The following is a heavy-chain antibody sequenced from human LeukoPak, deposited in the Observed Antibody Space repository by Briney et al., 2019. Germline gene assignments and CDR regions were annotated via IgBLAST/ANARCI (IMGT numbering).Heavy chain of an antibody. CDR3: ARGGGWLRYTNFDY. J-gene: IGHJ4*02. Sequence: SETLSLTCTVSGGSISSYYWSWIRQPPGKGLEWIGYIYYSGSTNYNPSLKSRVTISVDTSKNQFSLKLSSVTAADTAVYSCARGGGWLRYTNFDYWGQGTLVTVSS. CDR2: IYYSGST. CDR1: GGSISSYY. D-gene: IGHD5-12*01. V-gene: IGHV4-59*01.